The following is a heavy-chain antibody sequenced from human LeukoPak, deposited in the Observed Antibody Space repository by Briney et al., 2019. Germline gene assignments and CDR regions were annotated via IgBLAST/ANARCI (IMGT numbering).Heavy chain of an antibody. CDR3: ARESGITMVRGALDY. V-gene: IGHV1-69*05. D-gene: IGHD3-10*01. Sequence: SVKVSCKASGGTFSSYAISWVRQAPGQGLEWMGRIIPIFGTANYAQKFQGRVTITTDESTSTAYMELSVLRSEDTAVDYYARESGITMVRGALDYWGQGTLVTVSS. J-gene: IGHJ4*02. CDR2: IIPIFGTA. CDR1: GGTFSSYA.